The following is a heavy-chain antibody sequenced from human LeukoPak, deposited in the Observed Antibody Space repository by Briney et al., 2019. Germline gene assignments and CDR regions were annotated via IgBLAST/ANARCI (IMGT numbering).Heavy chain of an antibody. CDR3: ARLWVRRFDP. CDR2: IYHSGST. Sequence: TSETLSLTCTVSGGSISSGGYYWSWIRQPPGKGLEWIGYIYHSGSTYYNPSLKSRVTISVDRSKNQFSLKLSSVTAADTAVYYCARLWVRRFDPWGQGTLVTVSS. J-gene: IGHJ5*02. CDR1: GGSISSGGYY. V-gene: IGHV4-30-2*02. D-gene: IGHD3-10*01.